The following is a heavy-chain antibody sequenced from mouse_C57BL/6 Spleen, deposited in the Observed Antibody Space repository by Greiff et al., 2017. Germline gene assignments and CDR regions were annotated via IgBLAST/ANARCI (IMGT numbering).Heavy chain of an antibody. CDR3: ARDRDYYGSSYWYFDV. V-gene: IGHV5-4*01. CDR1: GFTFSSYA. Sequence: EVQGVESGGGLVKPGGSLKLSCAASGFTFSSYAMSWVRQTPEKRLEWVATISDGGSYTYYPDNVKGRFTISRDNAKNKLYLQMSHLKSEDTAMYYCARDRDYYGSSYWYFDVWGTGTTVTVSS. D-gene: IGHD1-1*01. J-gene: IGHJ1*03. CDR2: ISDGGSYT.